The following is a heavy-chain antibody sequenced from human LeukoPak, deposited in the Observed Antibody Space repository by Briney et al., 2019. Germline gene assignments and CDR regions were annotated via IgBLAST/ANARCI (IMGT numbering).Heavy chain of an antibody. CDR1: GGSISSSSYY. CDR3: ATTLGNVLSGYYSDALPWIRAFDI. CDR2: IYYSGST. Sequence: KPSETLSLTCTVSGGSISSSSYYWGWIRQPPGKGLEWIGSIYYSGSTYYNPSLKSRVTISVDTSKNQFSLKLSSVTAADTAVYYCATTLGNVLSGYYSDALPWIRAFDIWGQGTMVTVSS. J-gene: IGHJ3*02. V-gene: IGHV4-39*07. D-gene: IGHD3-22*01.